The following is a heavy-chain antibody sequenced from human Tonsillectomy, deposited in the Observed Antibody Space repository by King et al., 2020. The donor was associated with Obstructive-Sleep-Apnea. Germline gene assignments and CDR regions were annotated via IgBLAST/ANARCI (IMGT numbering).Heavy chain of an antibody. CDR2: IYYSGST. V-gene: IGHV4-59*08. J-gene: IGHJ6*02. CDR1: GGSISSYY. Sequence: QLQESGPGLVKPSETLSLSCTVSGGSISSYYWSWIRQFPGKGLEWIGYIYYSGSTNYNPSLKSRVIISLDASKNRFSLKLSSVTAADTAIYYCARIYYYYGMDVWGQGTTVTVSS. CDR3: ARIYYYYGMDV.